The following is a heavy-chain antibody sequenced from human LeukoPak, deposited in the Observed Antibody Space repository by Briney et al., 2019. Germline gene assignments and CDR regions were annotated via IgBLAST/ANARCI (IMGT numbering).Heavy chain of an antibody. CDR1: GFTVSSNY. CDR2: IHGGGNT. V-gene: IGHV3-53*01. CDR3: ARGDIVVVPTAVGSWDY. D-gene: IGHD2-2*01. Sequence: GGSLRLSCAASGFTVSSNYMSWVRQAPGKGLEWVSVIHGGGNTFYADSVKGRFTISRDNSKNTLYLQMNSLRAEDTAVYYCARGDIVVVPTAVGSWDYWGQGTLVTVSS. J-gene: IGHJ4*02.